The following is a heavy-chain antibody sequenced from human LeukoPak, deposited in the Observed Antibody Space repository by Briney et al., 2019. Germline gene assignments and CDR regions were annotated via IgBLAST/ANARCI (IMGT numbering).Heavy chain of an antibody. Sequence: GGSLRLSCAASGFIVSSNYMSWVRQAPGKGLEWVSVIYSGGSTYYADSVKGRLTISRDNSKNTLYLQMNSLRAEDTVVYYCARVGVLELRGFDYWGQGTLVTVSS. J-gene: IGHJ4*02. CDR1: GFIVSSNY. D-gene: IGHD1-7*01. CDR2: IYSGGST. CDR3: ARVGVLELRGFDY. V-gene: IGHV3-53*01.